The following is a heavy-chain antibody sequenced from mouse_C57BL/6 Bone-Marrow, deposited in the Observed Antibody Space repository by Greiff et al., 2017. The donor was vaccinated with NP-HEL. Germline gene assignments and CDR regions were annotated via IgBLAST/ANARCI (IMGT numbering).Heavy chain of an antibody. J-gene: IGHJ2*01. CDR2: IYPGDGDT. CDR1: GYAFSSSW. Sequence: QVQLKESGPELVKPGASVKISCKASGYAFSSSWMNWVKQRPGKGLEWIGRIYPGDGDTNYNGKFKGKATLTADKSSSTAYMQLSSLTSEDSAVYFCARKSDYWGQGTTLTGSS. CDR3: ARKSDY. V-gene: IGHV1-82*01.